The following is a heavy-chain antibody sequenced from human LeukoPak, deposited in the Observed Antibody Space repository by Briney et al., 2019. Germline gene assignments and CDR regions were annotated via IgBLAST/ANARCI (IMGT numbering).Heavy chain of an antibody. CDR3: AKKIFGVASNYFDY. D-gene: IGHD3-3*01. J-gene: IGHJ4*02. Sequence: GGSLRLSCAASGFTFSTYAMSWVRQAPGKGLEWVSAISGSGGSTYYADSVKGRFTISRDNSKNTLYLQMNGLRAEDTAVYYCAKKIFGVASNYFDYWGQGTLVTVSS. V-gene: IGHV3-23*01. CDR2: ISGSGGST. CDR1: GFTFSTYA.